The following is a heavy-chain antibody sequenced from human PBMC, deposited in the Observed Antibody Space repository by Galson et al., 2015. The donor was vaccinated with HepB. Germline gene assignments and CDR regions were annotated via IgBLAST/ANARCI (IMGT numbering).Heavy chain of an antibody. CDR2: INSDGSST. CDR1: GFTFSSYW. Sequence: SLRLFCAASGFTFSSYWMHWVRQAPGKGLVWVSRINSDGSSTSYADSVKGRFTISRDNAKNTLYLQMNSLRAEDTAVYYCARDTGGWYRPNFDYWGQGTTVTVSS. V-gene: IGHV3-74*01. D-gene: IGHD6-19*01. J-gene: IGHJ4*03. CDR3: ARDTGGWYRPNFDY.